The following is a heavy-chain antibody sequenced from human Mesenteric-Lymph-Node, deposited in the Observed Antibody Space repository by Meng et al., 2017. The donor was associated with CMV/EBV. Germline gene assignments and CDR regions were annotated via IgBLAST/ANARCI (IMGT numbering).Heavy chain of an antibody. CDR3: ARSLRYYYDSSGYYDY. Sequence: GESLKISCAASGFTFTNYAMSWVRQAPGKGLEWVANIKQDGSEKYYVDSVKGRFTISRDNAKNSLYLQMNSLRAEDTAVYYCARSLRYYYDSSGYYDYWGQGTLVTVSS. CDR2: IKQDGSEK. CDR1: GFTFTNYA. J-gene: IGHJ4*02. D-gene: IGHD3-22*01. V-gene: IGHV3-7*01.